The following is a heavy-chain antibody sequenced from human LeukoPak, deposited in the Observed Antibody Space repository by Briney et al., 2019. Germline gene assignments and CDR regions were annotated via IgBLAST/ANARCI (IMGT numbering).Heavy chain of an antibody. J-gene: IGHJ4*02. CDR3: ARVLGIASDY. Sequence: GRSLRLSCAASGFTFSSYRMSWVRQAPGKGLEWVANIKQDGSEKYYVDSVKGRFTISRDNAKNSLYLQMNSLRAEDTAVYYCARVLGIASDYWGQGTLVTVSS. CDR1: GFTFSSYR. CDR2: IKQDGSEK. V-gene: IGHV3-7*04. D-gene: IGHD6-13*01.